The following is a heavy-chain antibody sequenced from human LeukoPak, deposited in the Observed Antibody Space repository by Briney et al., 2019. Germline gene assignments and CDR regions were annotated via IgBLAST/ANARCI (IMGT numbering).Heavy chain of an antibody. CDR2: IYPGDSDT. V-gene: IGHV5-51*01. J-gene: IGHJ4*02. CDR1: GYSFSTYW. CDR3: ARNSGWYTIDY. Sequence: ESLKISCQGSGYSFSTYWITWVRQMPGKGLELMGIIYPGDSDTRYSPSFQGQVTISTDKSVSTAYLQWSSLKASDTAMYYCARNSGWYTIDYWGQGTLVTVSS. D-gene: IGHD6-19*01.